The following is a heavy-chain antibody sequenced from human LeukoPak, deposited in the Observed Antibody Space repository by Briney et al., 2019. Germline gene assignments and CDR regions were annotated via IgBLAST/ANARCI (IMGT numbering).Heavy chain of an antibody. CDR2: ISSSSSTI. Sequence: QPGGSLRPSCAASGFTFSSYSMNWVRQAPGKGLEWVSYISSSSSTIYYADSVKGRFTISRDDAKNSLYLQMNSLRAEDTAVYYCARDQEQWLGGYFDYWGQGTLVTVSS. CDR1: GFTFSSYS. D-gene: IGHD6-19*01. CDR3: ARDQEQWLGGYFDY. V-gene: IGHV3-48*01. J-gene: IGHJ4*02.